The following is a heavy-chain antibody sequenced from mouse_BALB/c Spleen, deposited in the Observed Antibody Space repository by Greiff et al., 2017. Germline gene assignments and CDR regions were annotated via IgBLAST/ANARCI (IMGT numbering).Heavy chain of an antibody. V-gene: IGHV5-4*02. CDR3: ARDLWDAMDY. CDR1: GFTFSDYY. CDR2: ISDGGSYT. J-gene: IGHJ4*01. Sequence: DVHLVESGGGLVKPGGSLKLSCAASGFTFSDYYMYWVRQTPEKRLEWVATISDGGSYTYYPDSVKGRFTISRDNAKNNLYLQMSSLKSEDTAMYYCARDLWDAMDYWGQGTSVTVSS. D-gene: IGHD4-1*01.